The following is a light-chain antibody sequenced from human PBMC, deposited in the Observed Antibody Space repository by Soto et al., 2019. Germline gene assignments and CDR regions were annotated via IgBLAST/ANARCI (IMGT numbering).Light chain of an antibody. CDR3: QQYGSSPIT. V-gene: IGKV3-20*01. J-gene: IGKJ5*01. CDR1: QSVSSSY. Sequence: IVLTHSPGTLSLSPLERSTLSVCARQSVSSSYLAWYQQKPGQAPKLLIYGASSRATGIPDRFSGSGSGTDFTLTISRLEPEDFAVYYCQQYGSSPITFGQGTRLEIK. CDR2: GAS.